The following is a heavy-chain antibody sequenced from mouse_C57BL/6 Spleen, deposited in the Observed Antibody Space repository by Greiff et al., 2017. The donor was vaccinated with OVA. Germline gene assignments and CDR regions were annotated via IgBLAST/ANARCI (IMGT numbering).Heavy chain of an antibody. CDR2: IYPGDGDT. J-gene: IGHJ1*03. Sequence: QVQLQQSGAELVKPGASVKISCKASGYAFSSYWMNWVKQRPGKGLEWIGQIYPGDGDTNYNGKLKGKGTLTVDKSSSTAYMQLSSLTAEDSAVYFCANPVLRSDHWDFGVWGTGTTVTVSS. D-gene: IGHD1-1*01. V-gene: IGHV1-80*01. CDR1: GYAFSSYW. CDR3: ANPVLRSDHWDFGV.